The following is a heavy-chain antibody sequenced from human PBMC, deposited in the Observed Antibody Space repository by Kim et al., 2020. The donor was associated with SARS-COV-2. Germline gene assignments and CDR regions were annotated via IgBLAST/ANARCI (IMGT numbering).Heavy chain of an antibody. J-gene: IGHJ5*02. CDR2: IYYSGST. V-gene: IGHV4-59*01. D-gene: IGHD2-2*02. CDR3: AREGYCSSTSCYTLSWFDP. Sequence: SETLSLTCTVSGGSISSYYWSWIRQPPGKGLEWIGYIYYSGSTNYNPSLKSRVTISVDTSKNQFSLKLSSVTAADTAVYYCAREGYCSSTSCYTLSWFDPWGQGTLVTVSS. CDR1: GGSISSYY.